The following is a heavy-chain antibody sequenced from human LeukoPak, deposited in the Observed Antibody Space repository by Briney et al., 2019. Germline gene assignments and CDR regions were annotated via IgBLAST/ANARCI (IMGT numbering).Heavy chain of an antibody. CDR1: GGTFSSYA. Sequence: SVKVSCKASGGTFSSYAISWVRQAPGQGLEWMGGIIPIFGTANYAQKFQGRVTITADKSTSTAYMELSSLRSEDTAVYYCGGGYYYYMDVWGKGTTVTISS. V-gene: IGHV1-69*06. CDR3: GGGYYYYMDV. J-gene: IGHJ6*03. D-gene: IGHD2-15*01. CDR2: IIPIFGTA.